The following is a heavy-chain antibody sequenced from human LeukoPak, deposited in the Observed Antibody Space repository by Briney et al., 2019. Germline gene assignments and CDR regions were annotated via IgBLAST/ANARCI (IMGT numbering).Heavy chain of an antibody. Sequence: GGSLRLSCAASGFTFSNYAMNWVRQAPGRGLEWVSAISGSGGSTYYADSVKGRFTISRDNSKNTLYLQMDSLRAEDTAVYYCAKDLAGSGSYSFDYWGQGTLVTVSS. CDR1: GFTFSNYA. D-gene: IGHD1-26*01. V-gene: IGHV3-23*01. CDR3: AKDLAGSGSYSFDY. CDR2: ISGSGGST. J-gene: IGHJ4*02.